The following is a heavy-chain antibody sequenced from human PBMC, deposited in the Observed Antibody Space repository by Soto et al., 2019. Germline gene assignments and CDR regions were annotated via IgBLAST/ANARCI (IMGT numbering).Heavy chain of an antibody. J-gene: IGHJ5*02. V-gene: IGHV4-30-2*01. CDR3: ARDQLEGNWFDP. CDR2: SYHSGST. Sequence: QLQLQESGSGLVRPSQTLSLTCAVSGGSISSGGYSWNWIRQPPGKGLEWIGYSYHSGSTLYNPSLKSRVTISVDKSKNQFSLKLSSVTAADTAVYYCARDQLEGNWFDPWGQGTLGTVSS. CDR1: GGSISSGGYS. D-gene: IGHD1-1*01.